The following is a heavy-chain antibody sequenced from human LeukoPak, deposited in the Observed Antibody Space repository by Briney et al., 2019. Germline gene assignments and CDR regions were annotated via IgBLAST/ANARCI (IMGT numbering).Heavy chain of an antibody. Sequence: SETLSLTCTVSGGSISSYYWSWIRQPPGKGLEWIGYIYYSGSTNYNPSLKSRVTISVDTSKNQFSLKLSSVTAADTAVYYCASRVDCSGGSCPLDAFDIWGQGTMVTVSS. CDR1: GGSISSYY. CDR2: IYYSGST. CDR3: ASRVDCSGGSCPLDAFDI. J-gene: IGHJ3*02. D-gene: IGHD2-15*01. V-gene: IGHV4-59*08.